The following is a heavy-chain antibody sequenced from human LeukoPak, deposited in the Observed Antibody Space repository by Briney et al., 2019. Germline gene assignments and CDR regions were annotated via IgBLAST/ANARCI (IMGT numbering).Heavy chain of an antibody. CDR2: IVPIFGTT. J-gene: IGHJ4*02. CDR1: GGTFSSYA. CDR3: ARDPGHSGGQN. Sequence: AASLKVSCKASGGTFSSYAISWVRQAPGQGLEWMGGIVPIFGTTKYAQKFQGRVTLTADESTSTAYMELSSLRSEDTAFYYCARDPGHSGGQNWGQGTLVTVSS. D-gene: IGHD5-12*01. V-gene: IGHV1-69*01.